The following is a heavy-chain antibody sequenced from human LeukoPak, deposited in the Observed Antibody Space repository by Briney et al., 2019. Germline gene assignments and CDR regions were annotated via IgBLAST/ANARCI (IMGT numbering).Heavy chain of an antibody. V-gene: IGHV3-9*01. CDR1: GFTFGDYA. D-gene: IGHD5-18*01. J-gene: IGHJ4*02. CDR3: AKDMERAGYSYGSFDY. Sequence: GGSLRLSCAASGFTFGDYAMHWVRQAPGKGLEWVSGISWNSGSIGYADSVKGRFTISRDNAKNSLYLQMNSLRAEDTALYYCAKDMERAGYSYGSFDYWGQGTLVTVSS. CDR2: ISWNSGSI.